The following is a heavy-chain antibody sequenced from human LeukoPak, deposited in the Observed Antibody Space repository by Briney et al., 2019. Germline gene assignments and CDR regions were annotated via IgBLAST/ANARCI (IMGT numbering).Heavy chain of an antibody. D-gene: IGHD6-13*01. Sequence: PGGSLRLSCAASGFTFSSYGMHWVRQAPGKGLEWVAFIRYDGSNKYYADSVKSRFTISRDNSKNTLYLQMNSLRAEDTAVYYCAKDSAAAGNYYYYMDVWGKGATVTVSS. J-gene: IGHJ6*03. V-gene: IGHV3-30*02. CDR1: GFTFSSYG. CDR2: IRYDGSNK. CDR3: AKDSAAAGNYYYYMDV.